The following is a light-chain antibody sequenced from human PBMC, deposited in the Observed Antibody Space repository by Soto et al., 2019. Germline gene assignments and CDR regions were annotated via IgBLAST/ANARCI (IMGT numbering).Light chain of an antibody. CDR3: MQGTQFPYT. J-gene: IGKJ2*01. CDR1: QCLVHSDGNTY. Sequence: DIVMTQTPLSSPVTLGQPASISCRSSQCLVHSDGNTYLSWLQQRPGQPPRLLIYKISKRLSGVPDRFSGSGARTDFTLKISRAEAEDVGVYYCMQGTQFPYTFGQGTKLEIK. CDR2: KIS. V-gene: IGKV2-24*01.